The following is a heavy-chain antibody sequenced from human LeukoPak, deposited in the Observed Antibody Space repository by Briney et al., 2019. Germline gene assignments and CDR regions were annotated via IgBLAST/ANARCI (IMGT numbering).Heavy chain of an antibody. CDR2: IYPGDSDT. J-gene: IGHJ6*02. CDR1: GYTFTNYW. Sequence: GESLKISCKGAGYTFTNYWIGWGRQMPGKGVEWMGIIYPGDSDTRYSPSFQGQVTISADKSISTAYLQWSSLKASDTAMYYCATTMVRAYGMDVWGQGTTVTVSS. D-gene: IGHD3-10*01. V-gene: IGHV5-51*01. CDR3: ATTMVRAYGMDV.